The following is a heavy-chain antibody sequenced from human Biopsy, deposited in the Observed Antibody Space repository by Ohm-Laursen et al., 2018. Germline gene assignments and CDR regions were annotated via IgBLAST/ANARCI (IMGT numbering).Heavy chain of an antibody. V-gene: IGHV4-59*01. J-gene: IGHJ4*02. CDR2: IYSGGNT. D-gene: IGHD6-19*01. CDR1: GGSISSDW. Sequence: GTLSLTCTVSGGSISSDWWSWIRQPPGQGLEYIGFIYSGGNTNYNPSLQNRVTMSVDTSKNQFSLKLSSVIAADTAVYYCARGRRTSGWPYFANWGQGTLVIVSS. CDR3: ARGRRTSGWPYFAN.